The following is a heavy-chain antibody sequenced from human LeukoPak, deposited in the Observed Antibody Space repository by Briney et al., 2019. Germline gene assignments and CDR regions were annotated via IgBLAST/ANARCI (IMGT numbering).Heavy chain of an antibody. J-gene: IGHJ4*02. V-gene: IGHV3-66*01. CDR3: ARETRSGGSCYGFDY. Sequence: GGSLRLSCAASGFTVSSNYMSWVRQAPGKGLEWVSVIYSGGSTYYADSVKGRFTISRDNSKNTLYLQMNSLRAEDTAVYYCARETRSGGSCYGFDYWGQGTLVTVSS. CDR2: IYSGGST. D-gene: IGHD2-15*01. CDR1: GFTVSSNY.